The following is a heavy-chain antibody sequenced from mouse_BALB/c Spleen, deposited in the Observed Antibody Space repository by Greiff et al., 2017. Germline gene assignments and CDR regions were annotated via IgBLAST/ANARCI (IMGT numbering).Heavy chain of an antibody. CDR3: ARGNGYSFAY. J-gene: IGHJ3*01. Sequence: EVMLVESGGGLVKPGGSLKLSCAASGFTFSSYAMSWVRQTPEKRLEWVASISSGGSTYYPDSVKGRFTISRDNARNILYLQMSSLRSEDTAMYYCARGNGYSFAYWGQGTLVTVSA. V-gene: IGHV5-6-5*01. D-gene: IGHD2-3*01. CDR2: ISSGGST. CDR1: GFTFSSYA.